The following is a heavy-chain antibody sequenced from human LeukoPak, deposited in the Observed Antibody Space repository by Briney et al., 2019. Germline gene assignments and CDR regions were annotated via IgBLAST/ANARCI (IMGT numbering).Heavy chain of an antibody. J-gene: IGHJ4*02. CDR1: GFIFTISA. D-gene: IGHD2-2*01. CDR3: SQDPSSSTSPNDHYFDY. V-gene: IGHV3-23*01. CDR2: ISGSGGST. Sequence: GGSLRLSCAASGFIFTISAMSWVRQAPGKGLEWVGSISGSGGSTYYADSVKGRFTISRDNSKNTLYLQMDSLRAEDTSVYFCSQDPSSSTSPNDHYFDYWGQGTLVSVSS.